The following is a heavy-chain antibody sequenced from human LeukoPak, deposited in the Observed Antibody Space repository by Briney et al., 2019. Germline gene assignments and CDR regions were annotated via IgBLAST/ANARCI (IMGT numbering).Heavy chain of an antibody. J-gene: IGHJ4*02. CDR2: IYYSGST. V-gene: IGHV4-30-4*08. D-gene: IGHD6-13*01. CDR3: ARSISGYSSSYLV. Sequence: SETLSLXCTVSGASISSTDYYWTWIRQPPGKGLEWIGYIYYSGSTYYNPSLKRRVTMSLDTSKNRFSVKLSSVTAADTAVYYCARSISGYSSSYLVWGQGALVTVSS. CDR1: GASISSTDYY.